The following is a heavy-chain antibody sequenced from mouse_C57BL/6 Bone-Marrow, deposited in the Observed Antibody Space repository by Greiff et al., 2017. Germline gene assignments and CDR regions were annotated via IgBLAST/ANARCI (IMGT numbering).Heavy chain of an antibody. D-gene: IGHD3-3*01. V-gene: IGHV3-1*01. CDR3: ARRGPYYAMDY. CDR1: GYSITSGYD. Sequence: EVKLMESGPGMVKPSHSLSLSCTVSGYSITSGYDWHWIRHFPGNKLEWMGYISYSGSTNYNPSLKSRISITHDTSMNHFFLKLNSVTTEDTATYDFARRGPYYAMDYWGQGTSVTVSS. CDR2: ISYSGST. J-gene: IGHJ4*01.